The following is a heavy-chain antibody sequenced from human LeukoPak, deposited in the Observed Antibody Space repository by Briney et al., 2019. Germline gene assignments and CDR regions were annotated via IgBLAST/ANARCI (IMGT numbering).Heavy chain of an antibody. Sequence: SETLSLTCAVYGGSFSGYYWSWIRQPPGKGLEWIGEINHSGSTNYNPSLKSRVTISVDTSKYQFSLKLSSVTAADTAVYYCARGLAARPDLYYWGQGTLVTVSS. J-gene: IGHJ4*02. D-gene: IGHD6-6*01. V-gene: IGHV4-34*01. CDR1: GGSFSGYY. CDR2: INHSGST. CDR3: ARGLAARPDLYY.